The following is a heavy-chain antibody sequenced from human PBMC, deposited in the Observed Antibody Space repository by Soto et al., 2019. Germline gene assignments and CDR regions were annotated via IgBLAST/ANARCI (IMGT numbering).Heavy chain of an antibody. D-gene: IGHD5-12*01. J-gene: IGHJ4*02. CDR1: GYTFTSYD. Sequence: GYTFTSYDINWVRQATGQGLEWMGWMNPNSGNTGYAQKFQGRVTMTRNTSIITAYMEMSSLRSEDTAVYYCARGHRGGPYMATILSYWGQGTLVTVSS. CDR3: ARGHRGGPYMATILSY. CDR2: MNPNSGNT. V-gene: IGHV1-8*01.